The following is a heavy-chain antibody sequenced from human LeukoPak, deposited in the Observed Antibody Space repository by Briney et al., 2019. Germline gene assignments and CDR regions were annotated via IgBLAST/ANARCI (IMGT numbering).Heavy chain of an antibody. CDR2: VSHRGST. Sequence: PSETLSLTCTVSGYSISNGYYWVWIRQTPGKGLEWIASVSHRGSTYYNPSLKSRVSISIDTSKNQFSLKVDSVTAADTAVYFCARGGSSTMIAGTDWGQGTLLTVSS. D-gene: IGHD3-22*01. CDR1: GYSISNGYY. CDR3: ARGGSSTMIAGTD. V-gene: IGHV4-38-2*02. J-gene: IGHJ4*02.